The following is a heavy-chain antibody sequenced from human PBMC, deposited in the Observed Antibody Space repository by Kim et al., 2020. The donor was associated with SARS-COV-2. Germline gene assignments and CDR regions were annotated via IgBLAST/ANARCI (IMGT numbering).Heavy chain of an antibody. CDR3: AHTRIAVAGTRKNWFDP. CDR1: GFSLSTSGVG. J-gene: IGHJ5*02. Sequence: SGPTLVNPTQTLTLTCTFSGFSLSTSGVGVGWIRQPPGKALEWLALIYWDDDKRYSPSLKSRLTITKDTSKNQVVLTMTNMDPVDTATYYCAHTRIAVAGTRKNWFDPWGQGTLVTVSS. D-gene: IGHD6-19*01. CDR2: IYWDDDK. V-gene: IGHV2-5*02.